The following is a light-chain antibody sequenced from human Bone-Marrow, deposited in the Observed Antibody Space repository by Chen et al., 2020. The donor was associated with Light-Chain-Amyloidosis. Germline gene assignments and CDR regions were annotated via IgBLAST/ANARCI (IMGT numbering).Light chain of an antibody. CDR1: KLGDRY. Sequence: SYDLTQPPSLSVSPGQTARITCSGEKLGDRYACWYQQKPGQSPVLVIQQDNKRPSGIPERFSGSTSGNIATLTISGTQTEDEAVYYCQAWDTSSAPFGGGTKLTV. CDR3: QAWDTSSAP. CDR2: QDN. J-gene: IGLJ2*01. V-gene: IGLV3-1*01.